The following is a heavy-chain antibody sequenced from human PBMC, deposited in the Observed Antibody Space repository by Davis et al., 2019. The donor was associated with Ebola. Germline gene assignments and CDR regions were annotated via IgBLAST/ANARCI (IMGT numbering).Heavy chain of an antibody. D-gene: IGHD2-2*01. CDR1: GGSFSGYY. CDR2: INHSGST. J-gene: IGHJ5*02. V-gene: IGHV4-34*01. CDR3: AIHHIVVVPAAYTVGWFDP. Sequence: PSETLSLTCAVYGGSFSGYYWSWIRQPPGTGLEWIGEINHSGSTNYNPSLKSRVSISVDTSKNQFSLKLSSMTAADTAVYYCAIHHIVVVPAAYTVGWFDPWGQGTRVTVSS.